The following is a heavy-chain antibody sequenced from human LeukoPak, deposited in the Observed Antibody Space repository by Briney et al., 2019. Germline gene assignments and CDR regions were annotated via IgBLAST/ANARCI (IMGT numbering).Heavy chain of an antibody. J-gene: IGHJ4*02. CDR1: GGSIYNYY. D-gene: IGHD1-1*01. CDR3: ARGAPTGLYYFDY. V-gene: IGHV4-59*01. CDR2: IYYSGSP. Sequence: SETLSLTCIVSGGSIYNYYWSWIRQPPGKGLEWIGYIYYSGSPNYNPSLKSRVTMSVDTSKNQFSLKLTSVTAADTAVYFCARGAPTGLYYFDYWGQGTLVTVSS.